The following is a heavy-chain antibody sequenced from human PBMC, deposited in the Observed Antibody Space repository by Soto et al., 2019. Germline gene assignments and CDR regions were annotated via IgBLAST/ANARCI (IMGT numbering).Heavy chain of an antibody. D-gene: IGHD1-26*01. CDR2: INPSGGST. CDR3: ARDLEVGDRDAFDV. CDR1: GYTFTSYF. V-gene: IGHV1-46*01. J-gene: IGHJ3*01. Sequence: QVQLVQSGAEVKRPGASVKVSCKASGYTFTSYFIHWVRQAPGQGLEWMGTINPSGGSTRYAQKFQGRVTMTRDTYASTVYMEVSSLRSEDTAVYYCARDLEVGDRDAFDVWGQGTMVTVSS.